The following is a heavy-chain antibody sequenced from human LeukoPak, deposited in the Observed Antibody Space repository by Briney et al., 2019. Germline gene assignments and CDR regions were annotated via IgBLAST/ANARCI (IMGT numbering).Heavy chain of an antibody. J-gene: IGHJ3*02. CDR1: GGSISSYY. CDR2: IYYSGSA. CDR3: ARDSPKDAFDI. Sequence: PSETLSLTCTVSGGSISSYYWSWIRQPPGKGLEWIGYIYYSGSANYNPSLRSRVTISVDTSKNQFSLRLSSVTAADTAVYYCARDSPKDAFDIWGQGTMVTVSS. V-gene: IGHV4-59*01.